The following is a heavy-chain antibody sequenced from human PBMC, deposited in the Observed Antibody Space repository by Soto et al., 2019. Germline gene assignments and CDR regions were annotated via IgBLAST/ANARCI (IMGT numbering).Heavy chain of an antibody. D-gene: IGHD1-26*01. CDR3: ATEGGYPGSNFYGAY. Sequence: EVQLVESGGGLVEPGGSIRLSCVASGFTFTKAYMTWVRQAPGKGLEWVGRIKGSHAGGTTDYATSVKGRFTISRDDSKNTLYRQMNSLKTEDTSLEYCATEGGYPGSNFYGAYWGQGTLVTVSS. CDR2: IKGSHAGGTT. V-gene: IGHV3-15*01. CDR1: GFTFTKAY. J-gene: IGHJ4*02.